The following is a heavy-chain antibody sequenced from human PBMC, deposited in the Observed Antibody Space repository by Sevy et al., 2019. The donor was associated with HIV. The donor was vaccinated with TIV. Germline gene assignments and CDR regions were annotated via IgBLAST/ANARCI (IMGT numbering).Heavy chain of an antibody. J-gene: IGHJ6*02. CDR2: IYPGDSDT. V-gene: IGHV5-51*01. D-gene: IGHD1-1*01. CDR1: GYSFTSYW. CDR3: ARQSTTGTTNYYYGMDV. Sequence: GESLKISCKGSGYSFTSYWIGWVRQMPGKGLEWMGIIYPGDSDTRYSPSFQGQVTISADKSIGTAYLQWSSLKASDTAMYYCARQSTTGTTNYYYGMDVWGQGTTVTVSS.